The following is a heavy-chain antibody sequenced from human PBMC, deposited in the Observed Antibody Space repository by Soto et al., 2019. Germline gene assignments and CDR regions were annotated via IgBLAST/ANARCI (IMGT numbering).Heavy chain of an antibody. CDR2: ISSSGSTI. V-gene: IGHV3-48*03. CDR1: GFTFSSCE. D-gene: IGHD3-3*01. J-gene: IGHJ6*02. CDR3: ARFVAYDFWSGSQMDV. Sequence: PGGSLRLSCAASGFTFSSCEMNWVRQAPGKGLEWVSYISSSGSTIYYADSVKGRFTISRDNAKNSLYLQMNSLRAEDTAVYYCARFVAYDFWSGSQMDVWGQGTTVTVSS.